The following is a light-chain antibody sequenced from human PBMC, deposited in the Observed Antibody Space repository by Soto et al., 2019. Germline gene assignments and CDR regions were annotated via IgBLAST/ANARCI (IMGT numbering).Light chain of an antibody. Sequence: SYELTQPPSVSVAPGQAARITCGGNNIESKSVHWYQQKPGQAPILVVYGDSDRPSGIPERFSGSNSGNTATLTISRVEAGDEADYYCQVWDSYSDHRVFGGGTKVTVL. CDR3: QVWDSYSDHRV. CDR2: GDS. J-gene: IGLJ3*02. CDR1: NIESKS. V-gene: IGLV3-21*02.